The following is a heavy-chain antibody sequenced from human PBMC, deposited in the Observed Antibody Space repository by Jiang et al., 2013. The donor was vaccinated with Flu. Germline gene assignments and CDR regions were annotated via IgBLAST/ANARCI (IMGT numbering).Heavy chain of an antibody. V-gene: IGHV1-8*01. CDR1: GYTFTSYD. J-gene: IGHJ6*04. CDR3: ARDGGTQVLFYYYGMDV. Sequence: SGAEVKKPGASVKVSCKASGYTFTSYDINWVRQATGQGLEWMGWMNPNSGNTGYAQKFQGRVTMTRNTSISTAYMELSSLRSEDTAVYYCARDGGTQVLFYYYGMDVWGKGTTVTVSS. D-gene: IGHD1-1*01. CDR2: MNPNSGNT.